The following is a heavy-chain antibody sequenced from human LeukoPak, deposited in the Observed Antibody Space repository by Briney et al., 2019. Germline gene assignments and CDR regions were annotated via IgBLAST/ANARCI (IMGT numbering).Heavy chain of an antibody. J-gene: IGHJ4*02. V-gene: IGHV3-74*01. CDR1: GNYW. Sequence: PGGSLRLSCVASGNYWMHWVRQAPGKGLVWVSHINSDGSWTSYADSVKGRFTISKDNAKNTVYLQMNSLRAEDTAVYYCVSFYETYWGRRTLVTVSS. D-gene: IGHD2/OR15-2a*01. CDR3: VSFYETY. CDR2: INSDGSWT.